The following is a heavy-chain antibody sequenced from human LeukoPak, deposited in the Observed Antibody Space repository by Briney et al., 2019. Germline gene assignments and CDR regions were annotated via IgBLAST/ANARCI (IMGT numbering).Heavy chain of an antibody. CDR2: INWNGGST. Sequence: GGSLRLSCAASGFTFDDYGMSWVRQAPGKGLEWVSGINWNGGSTGYVDSVKGRFTISRDNAKKFLYLQMNSLRAEDTALYYCARVVLSRGERDYWGQGTLVTVSS. CDR3: ARVVLSRGERDY. J-gene: IGHJ4*02. V-gene: IGHV3-20*04. CDR1: GFTFDDYG. D-gene: IGHD5-24*01.